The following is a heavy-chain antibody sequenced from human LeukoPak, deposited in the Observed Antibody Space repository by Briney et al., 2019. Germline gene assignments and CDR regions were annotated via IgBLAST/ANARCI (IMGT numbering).Heavy chain of an antibody. J-gene: IGHJ5*02. CDR1: GYTFTSYG. CDR2: ISAYNGNT. Sequence: ASVKVSCKASGYTFTSYGISWVRQAPGQGLEWMGWISAYNGNTNYAQKLQGRVTMTTDTSTSTAYMELRSLRSDDTAVYYCARDLEDIVVVPAARNWFDPWGQGTLVTVS. V-gene: IGHV1-18*01. CDR3: ARDLEDIVVVPAARNWFDP. D-gene: IGHD2-2*01.